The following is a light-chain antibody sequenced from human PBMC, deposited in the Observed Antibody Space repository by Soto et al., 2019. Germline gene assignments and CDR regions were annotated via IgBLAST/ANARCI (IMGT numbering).Light chain of an antibody. V-gene: IGLV2-11*01. CDR3: CSFAGAFYV. J-gene: IGLJ1*01. CDR2: DVS. CDR1: SSDVGGYNY. Sequence: QFVLTQPRSVSGSPGQSVPISCTGTSSDVGGYNYVSWYQQHPGKAPKLMIYDVSERPSGVPDRFSGSKSGNTASLTISGLQAEDEADYYCCSFAGAFYVCGTGTKVTVL.